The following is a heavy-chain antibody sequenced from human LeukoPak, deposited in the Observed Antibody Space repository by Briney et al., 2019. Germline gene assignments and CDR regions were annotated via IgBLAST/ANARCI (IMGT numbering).Heavy chain of an antibody. CDR2: ISSSLSTI. J-gene: IGHJ4*02. CDR1: GFTFSSYS. V-gene: IGHV3-48*01. CDR3: ARVLNYYDSSGYYFSY. Sequence: GGSLRLSCAASGFTFSSYSMNWVRQAPGKGLEWVSYISSSLSTIYYADSVKGRFTISRDNSKNTLYLQMNSLRAEDTAVYYCARVLNYYDSSGYYFSYWGQGTLVTVSS. D-gene: IGHD3-22*01.